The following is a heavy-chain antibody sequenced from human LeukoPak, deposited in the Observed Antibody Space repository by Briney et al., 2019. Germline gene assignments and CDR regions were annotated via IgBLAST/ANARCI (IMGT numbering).Heavy chain of an antibody. V-gene: IGHV3-21*01. Sequence: GGSLRLSCAASGFTFSSYSMNWVRQAPGKGLEWVSSISSSSSYIYYADSVKGRFTISRDNAKNSLYLQMNSLRAEDTAVYYCARMSSPLSIAAAETDYWGQGALVTVSS. CDR2: ISSSSSYI. CDR1: GFTFSSYS. CDR3: ARMSSPLSIAAAETDY. J-gene: IGHJ4*02. D-gene: IGHD6-13*01.